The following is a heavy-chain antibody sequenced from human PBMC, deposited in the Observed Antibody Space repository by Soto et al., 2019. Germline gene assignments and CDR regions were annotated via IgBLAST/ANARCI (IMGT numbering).Heavy chain of an antibody. J-gene: IGHJ4*02. D-gene: IGHD3-16*01. CDR2: ISSNGGST. V-gene: IGHV3-64*01. CDR1: GFTFSSYA. CDR3: ASGGSGFYVDY. Sequence: EVQLVESGGGLVQPGGSLRLSCAASGFTFSSYAMHWVRQAPGKGLEYVSAISSNGGSTYYANSVKGRFTISRDNSKNTLYLQMGSLRAEDMAVYYCASGGSGFYVDYWGQGTLVTVSS.